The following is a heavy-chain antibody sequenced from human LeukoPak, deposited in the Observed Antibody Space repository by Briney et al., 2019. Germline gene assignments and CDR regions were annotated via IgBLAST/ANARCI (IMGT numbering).Heavy chain of an antibody. V-gene: IGHV4-30-4*01. Sequence: PSQTLSLTCTVSGGSISSGDYYWSWIRQPPGKGLEWIGYIYYSGSTNYNPSLKSRVTISVDTSKNQFSLKLSSVTAADTAVYYCARFQGRLRYFDWLPKEQHYYYYYGMDVWGQGTTVTVSS. J-gene: IGHJ6*02. CDR2: IYYSGST. CDR1: GGSISSGDYY. D-gene: IGHD3-9*01. CDR3: ARFQGRLRYFDWLPKEQHYYYYYGMDV.